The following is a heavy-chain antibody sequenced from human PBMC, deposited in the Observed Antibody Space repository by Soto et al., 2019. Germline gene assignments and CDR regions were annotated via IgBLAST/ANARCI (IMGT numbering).Heavy chain of an antibody. CDR1: GFTFSSYG. CDR3: AKDWGPPVH. Sequence: PGGSLRLSCAASGFTFSSYGMHWVRQAPGKGLEWVAVISYDGSNKYYADSVKGRFTISRDNSKNTLYLQMNSLRAEDTAVYYCAKDWGPPVHWGQGTLVTVSS. J-gene: IGHJ4*02. D-gene: IGHD3-16*01. CDR2: ISYDGSNK. V-gene: IGHV3-30*18.